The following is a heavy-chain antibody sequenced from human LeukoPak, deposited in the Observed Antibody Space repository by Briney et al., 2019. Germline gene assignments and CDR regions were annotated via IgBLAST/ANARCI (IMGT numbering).Heavy chain of an antibody. J-gene: IGHJ4*02. V-gene: IGHV6-1*01. CDR2: TYYRSKWYS. CDR1: GDSVSSNSVA. D-gene: IGHD3-10*01. Sequence: SQTLSLTCAISGDSVSSNSVAWNWIRQSPSRGLEWLGRTYYRSKWYSDYAVSVKSRITINPDTSKNQFSLQLSSVTPEDTAVYYCARGEVYGSGKTDYWGQGTLVTVSS. CDR3: ARGEVYGSGKTDY.